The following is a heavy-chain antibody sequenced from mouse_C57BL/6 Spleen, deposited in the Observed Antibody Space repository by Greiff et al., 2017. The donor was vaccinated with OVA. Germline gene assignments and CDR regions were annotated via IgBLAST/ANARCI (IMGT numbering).Heavy chain of an antibody. CDR1: GFTFSDYG. J-gene: IGHJ3*01. Sequence: DVHLVESGGGLVKPGGSLKLSCAASGFTFSDYGMHWVRQAPEKGLEWVAYISSGSSTIYYADTVKGRFTISRDNAKNTLFLQMTSLRSEDTAMYYCARGRTPFAYWGQGTLVTVSA. CDR2: ISSGSSTI. CDR3: ARGRTPFAY. V-gene: IGHV5-17*01.